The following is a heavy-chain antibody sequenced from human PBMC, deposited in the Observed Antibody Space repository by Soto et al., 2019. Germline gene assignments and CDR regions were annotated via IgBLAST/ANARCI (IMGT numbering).Heavy chain of an antibody. V-gene: IGHV3-66*01. J-gene: IGHJ6*02. CDR1: GFTVRSDY. Sequence: EVQVVESGGDLVQPGGSLRLSCAASGFTVRSDYMNWVRQAPGKGLEWVSVMYSGGDTYYADSVKGRFTISRDDSKNILHLQMNSLRAEDTAIYYCAGDTGLRNGMSVWGQGTTVTVSS. CDR3: AGDTGLRNGMSV. CDR2: MYSGGDT. D-gene: IGHD4-17*01.